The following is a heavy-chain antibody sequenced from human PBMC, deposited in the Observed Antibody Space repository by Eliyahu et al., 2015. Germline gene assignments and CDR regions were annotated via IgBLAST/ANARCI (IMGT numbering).Heavy chain of an antibody. D-gene: IGHD3-10*01. CDR3: ARDGGYYYGSGSYYNVGY. CDR1: GGSVXRDSPY. J-gene: IGHJ4*02. CDR2: MSYSGST. V-gene: IGHV4-61*01. Sequence: QVQLQESGPGLVKPSETLSLTCPVSGGSVXRDSPYWSWIRPPPGKGLEWIGYMSYSGSTNYNPSLKSRVTISVDTSKNQFSLELTSVTAADTAVYYCARDGGYYYGSGSYYNVGYWGQGTLVTVSS.